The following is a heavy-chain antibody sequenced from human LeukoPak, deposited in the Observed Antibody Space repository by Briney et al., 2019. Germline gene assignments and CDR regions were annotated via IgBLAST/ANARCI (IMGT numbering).Heavy chain of an antibody. CDR3: AREREGQNYYDSSGFDPFDY. V-gene: IGHV6-1*01. D-gene: IGHD3-22*01. Sequence: SQTLSLTCAISGDSVSSNSAAWNWIRQSPSRGLEWLGRTYYRSKWHNDYAVSVKSRITINPDTSKNQFSLQLNSVTPEDTAVYYCAREREGQNYYDSSGFDPFDYWGQGTLVTVSS. CDR1: GDSVSSNSAA. CDR2: TYYRSKWHN. J-gene: IGHJ4*02.